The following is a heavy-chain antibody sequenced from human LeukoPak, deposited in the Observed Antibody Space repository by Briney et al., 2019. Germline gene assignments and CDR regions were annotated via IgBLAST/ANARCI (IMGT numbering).Heavy chain of an antibody. D-gene: IGHD2-2*01. J-gene: IGHJ4*02. Sequence: GESLKISCKWSGHIFTNHWIGWVRQVPGKGLGWMGIIYPEDSDTRYSPSFRGRVTISVDKSENTAYLQWSSLKASDTAIYYCMRHVPAGDKTSWCDYWGQGILVTVSS. V-gene: IGHV5-51*01. CDR2: IYPEDSDT. CDR1: GHIFTNHW. CDR3: MRHVPAGDKTSWCDY.